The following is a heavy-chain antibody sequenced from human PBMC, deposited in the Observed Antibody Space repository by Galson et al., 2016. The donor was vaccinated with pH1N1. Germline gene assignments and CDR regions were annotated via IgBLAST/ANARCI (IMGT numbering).Heavy chain of an antibody. CDR3: AKVDGYLRGWYDY. CDR2: ISWNSGVT. D-gene: IGHD6-19*01. Sequence: SLRLSCAASGFTFDDYAMHWVRQAPGKGLEWVSGISWNSGVTGYADSVKGRFTISRDNAKNSLYLQMNSLRAEDTAFYYCAKVDGYLRGWYDYWGQRTLVTVSS. V-gene: IGHV3-9*01. J-gene: IGHJ4*02. CDR1: GFTFDDYA.